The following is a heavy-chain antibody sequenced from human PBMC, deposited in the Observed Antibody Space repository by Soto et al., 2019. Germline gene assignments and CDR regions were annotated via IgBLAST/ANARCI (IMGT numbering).Heavy chain of an antibody. Sequence: EVQLVESGGGLMRPGGSLRLSCTASGFTFDNYDMHWVRQRAGKGLEWVAAIGTIGHPYYPGSGKGRFTISRENVKNSLFLQVNDLKAGDTAVYYCARGSSGWYADLDYWGHGTLVTVSA. J-gene: IGHJ4*01. CDR2: IGTIGHP. CDR3: ARGSSGWYADLDY. D-gene: IGHD6-19*01. CDR1: GFTFDNYD. V-gene: IGHV3-13*05.